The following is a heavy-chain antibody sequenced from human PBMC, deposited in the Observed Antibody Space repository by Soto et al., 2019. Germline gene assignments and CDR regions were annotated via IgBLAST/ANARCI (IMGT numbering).Heavy chain of an antibody. CDR3: ARGTLYSSGWPNWFDP. J-gene: IGHJ5*02. CDR1: GFTFSSYA. D-gene: IGHD6-19*01. V-gene: IGHV3-30-3*01. Sequence: GGSLRLSCAASGFTFSSYAMHWVRQAPGKGLEWVAVISYDGSNKYYADSVKGRFTISRDNSKNTLYLQMNSLRAEDTAVYYCARGTLYSSGWPNWFDPRGQGTLVTVSS. CDR2: ISYDGSNK.